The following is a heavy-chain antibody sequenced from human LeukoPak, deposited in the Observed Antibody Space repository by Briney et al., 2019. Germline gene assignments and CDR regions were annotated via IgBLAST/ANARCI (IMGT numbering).Heavy chain of an antibody. D-gene: IGHD4-11*01. J-gene: IGHJ5*02. CDR2: IYYSGST. Sequence: NPSETLSLTCTVSGGSISSYNWSWIRQPPGKGLEWIGYIYYSGSTNYNPSLKSRVTISVDTSKNQFSLKLSSVTAADTAVYYCARARRARMTTFETWGQGTLVTVSS. V-gene: IGHV4-59*01. CDR1: GGSISSYN. CDR3: ARARRARMTTFET.